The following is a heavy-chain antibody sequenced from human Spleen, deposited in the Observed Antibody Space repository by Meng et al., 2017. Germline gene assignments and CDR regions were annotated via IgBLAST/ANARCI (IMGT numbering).Heavy chain of an antibody. J-gene: IGHJ1*01. D-gene: IGHD4-17*01. CDR3: ARCSYGDYVYFQH. Sequence: QRQRQEPAPGLAKPPETLSLTCPVSGGSISSSSYYWGWIRQPPGKGLEWIGSIYYSGSTYYNPSLKSRVTISVDTPKNQFSLKLSSVTAADTAVYYCARCSYGDYVYFQHWGQGTLVTVSS. CDR1: GGSISSSSYY. V-gene: IGHV4-39*07. CDR2: IYYSGST.